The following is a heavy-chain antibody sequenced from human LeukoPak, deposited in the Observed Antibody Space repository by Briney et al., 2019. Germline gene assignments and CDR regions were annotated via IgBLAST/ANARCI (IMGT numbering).Heavy chain of an antibody. D-gene: IGHD1-26*01. J-gene: IGHJ4*02. Sequence: PSETPSLTCTVSGGSISSYYWSWIRQPPGKGLEWIGYSHYSGSTNYNPSLKSRVTITVDTSKNQFSLKLSSVTAADTAVYYCARYGGSHQFDYWGQGILVTVSS. CDR1: GGSISSYY. CDR2: SHYSGST. V-gene: IGHV4-59*01. CDR3: ARYGGSHQFDY.